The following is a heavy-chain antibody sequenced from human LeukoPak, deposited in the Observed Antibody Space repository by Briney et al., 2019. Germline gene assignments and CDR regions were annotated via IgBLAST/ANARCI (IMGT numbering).Heavy chain of an antibody. V-gene: IGHV4-39*07. D-gene: IGHD5-24*01. CDR2: IYYSGST. J-gene: IGHJ4*02. Sequence: PSETLSLTCAVYGGSFSSYYWGWIRQPPGKGLEWIGSIYYSGSTYYNPSLKSRVTISVDTSKNQFSLKLSSVTAADTAVYYCARTGDGYNYYFDYWGQGTLVTVSS. CDR3: ARTGDGYNYYFDY. CDR1: GGSFSSYY.